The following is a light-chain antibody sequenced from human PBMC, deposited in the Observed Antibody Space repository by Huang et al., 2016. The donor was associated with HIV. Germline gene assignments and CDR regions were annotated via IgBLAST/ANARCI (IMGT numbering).Light chain of an antibody. CDR1: QGIRNY. CDR3: QESHTAPWT. J-gene: IGKJ1*01. V-gene: IGKV1-39*01. CDR2: AAS. Sequence: DIQMTQSPSSLSASVGDRVTITCRASQGIRNYLNGYQQKAGKAPKLLIYAASSLQSGVPSRFSGSGFGTDFTLTLSRLQPEDFATYYCQESHTAPWTFGQGTKVDIK.